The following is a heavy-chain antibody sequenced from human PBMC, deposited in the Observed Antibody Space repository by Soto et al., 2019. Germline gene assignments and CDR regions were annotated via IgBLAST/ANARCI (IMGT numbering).Heavy chain of an antibody. D-gene: IGHD3-10*01. J-gene: IGHJ4*02. CDR1: GGSFSCYY. CDR3: ARGPDRRSMVRGVMWY. Sequence: SETLSLTCAVYGGSFSCYYWIWIRQPPGKGLEWIGEINHSGSTNYNPSLKSRVTISVDTSKNQFSLKLSSVTAADTAVYYCARGPDRRSMVRGVMWYWGQGTLVTVSS. V-gene: IGHV4-34*01. CDR2: INHSGST.